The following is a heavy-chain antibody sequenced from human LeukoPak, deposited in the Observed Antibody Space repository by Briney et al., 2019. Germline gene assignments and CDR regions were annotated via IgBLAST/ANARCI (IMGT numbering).Heavy chain of an antibody. Sequence: GGSLRLSCAASGFTFSSYSMNWVRQAPGKGLEWVSYISGSSSTIYYADSLKGRFTISRDNAKNSLYLQMNSLRAEDTAVYYCAELGITMIGGVWGKGTTVTISS. CDR1: GFTFSSYS. J-gene: IGHJ6*04. CDR2: ISGSSSTI. V-gene: IGHV3-48*01. D-gene: IGHD3-10*02. CDR3: AELGITMIGGV.